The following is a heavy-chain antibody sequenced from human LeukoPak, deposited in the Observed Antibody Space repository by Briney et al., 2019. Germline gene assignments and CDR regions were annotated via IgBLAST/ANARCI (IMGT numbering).Heavy chain of an antibody. CDR1: GYTFSSYW. Sequence: PGRSLRLSCAASGYTFSSYWMHWVHQAPGKGLVWVPRINSDGSSTSYADSVKGRFTISRDNAKNTLYLQMNSLRAEDTAVSYCARDLGYYGSGSYYNGDHFDYWGQGTLVTVSS. CDR3: ARDLGYYGSGSYYNGDHFDY. CDR2: INSDGSST. J-gene: IGHJ4*02. V-gene: IGHV3-74*01. D-gene: IGHD3-10*01.